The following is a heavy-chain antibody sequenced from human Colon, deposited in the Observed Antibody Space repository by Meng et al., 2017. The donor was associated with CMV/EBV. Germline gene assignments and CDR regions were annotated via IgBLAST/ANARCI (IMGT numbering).Heavy chain of an antibody. CDR3: VRDDQPLLDN. J-gene: IGHJ4*02. CDR2: INQDGSEK. V-gene: IGHV3-7*01. Sequence: GESLKISCGASGFTFSRYWMTWVRQAPGKGLEWVANINQDGSEKHYVDSVKGRFTISRDAVKNSVFLQMNGLRAEDTAVYYCVRDDQPLLDNWGQGTLVTVSS. CDR1: GFTFSRYW.